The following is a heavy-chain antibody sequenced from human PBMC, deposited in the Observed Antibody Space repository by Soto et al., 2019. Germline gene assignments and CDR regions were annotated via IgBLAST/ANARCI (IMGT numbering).Heavy chain of an antibody. V-gene: IGHV3-74*01. D-gene: IGHD4-17*01. Sequence: PGGSLRLSCAASGFTCINYWMHWVRQAPGEGLVWVSRINNDGSSKNYADSVKGRFTISRDNAKNTLYLQMDSLRAEDTALYYCARGWTTTDLVIYWGQGTLVTVSS. CDR2: INNDGSSK. CDR3: ARGWTTTDLVIY. J-gene: IGHJ4*02. CDR1: GFTCINYW.